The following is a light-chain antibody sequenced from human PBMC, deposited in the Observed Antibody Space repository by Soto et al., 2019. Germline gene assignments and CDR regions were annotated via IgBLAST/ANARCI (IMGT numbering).Light chain of an antibody. Sequence: QSVLTQPASVAGSPGQSISISCTGGSSDVGGYKYVSWYQHHADKAPKLMIYEVSNRPSGVSNRFSGSKSGNTASLTIYGLQAEDEADYYCSSFSSSTTLYVFGTGTKVTVL. J-gene: IGLJ1*01. CDR1: SSDVGGYKY. V-gene: IGLV2-14*01. CDR3: SSFSSSTTLYV. CDR2: EVS.